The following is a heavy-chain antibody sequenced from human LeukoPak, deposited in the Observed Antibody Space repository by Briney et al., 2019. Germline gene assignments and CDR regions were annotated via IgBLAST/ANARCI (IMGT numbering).Heavy chain of an antibody. V-gene: IGHV3-21*01. CDR2: ITSNTRCI. J-gene: IGHJ3*02. Sequence: PGGSLRLSCAASGFTFSTYTMNWVGQAPGKGLEWVSSITSNTRCIVYADSVKGRFTISRDNAKNSLYLQMNSLRAEDTAVYYCARDDGGDFNDVFDIWGQGTMVTVSS. CDR1: GFTFSTYT. CDR3: ARDDGGDFNDVFDI. D-gene: IGHD2-21*02.